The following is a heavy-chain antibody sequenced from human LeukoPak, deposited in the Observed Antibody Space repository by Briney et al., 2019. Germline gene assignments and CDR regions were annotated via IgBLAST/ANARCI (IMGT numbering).Heavy chain of an antibody. CDR3: AREPEIAAGDNFHFYGVDV. CDR1: GFTFSAYW. D-gene: IGHD6-13*01. J-gene: IGHJ6*02. V-gene: IGHV3-7*01. CDR2: IHQEGSDK. Sequence: GVSLRLSCAASGFTFSAYWMSWVRQAPGRGLEWVANIHQEGSDKYYVDSVKGRFTISRDNAKNSLHLQMNSLRAEDTAVYYCAREPEIAAGDNFHFYGVDVWAKGPRSPSP.